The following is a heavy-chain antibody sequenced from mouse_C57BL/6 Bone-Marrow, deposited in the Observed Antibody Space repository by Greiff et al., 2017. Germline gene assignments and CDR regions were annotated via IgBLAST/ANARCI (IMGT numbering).Heavy chain of an antibody. J-gene: IGHJ4*01. D-gene: IGHD1-1*01. V-gene: IGHV1-15*01. CDR1: GYTFTDYE. CDR2: IDPETGGT. Sequence: QVHVKQSGAELVRPGASVTLSCKASGYTFTDYEMHWVKQTPVHGLEWIGAIDPETGGTASNQKFKGKAILTADKSSSTAYMELRSLTSEDSAVYYCTGTVVATGAMDYWGQGTSVTVSS. CDR3: TGTVVATGAMDY.